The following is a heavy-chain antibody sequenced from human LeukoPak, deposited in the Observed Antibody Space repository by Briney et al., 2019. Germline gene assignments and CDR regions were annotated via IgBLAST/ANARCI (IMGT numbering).Heavy chain of an antibody. D-gene: IGHD3-10*01. Sequence: GGSLRLSCAASGFTFSSYGMGWVRQAPGKGLEWVSAISGSGGRTYYADSVKGRFTISRDNSKNTLYLQINSLRAEDTAVYYCAKVREFYYDLDVWGKGTTVTVSS. V-gene: IGHV3-23*01. CDR1: GFTFSSYG. J-gene: IGHJ6*04. CDR2: ISGSGGRT. CDR3: AKVREFYYDLDV.